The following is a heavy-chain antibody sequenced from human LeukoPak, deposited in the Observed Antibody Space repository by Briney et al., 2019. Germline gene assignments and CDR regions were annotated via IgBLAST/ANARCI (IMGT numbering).Heavy chain of an antibody. Sequence: SQTLPLTCTVSGGSISSGFYYWNWIRQPAGKGLEWIGRIYTSGTTNYNPSLESQVTISVDTSKNQFFLKLSSVTAADTAVYYCASHYPGIYYGPGSPFRYWGQGTLVTVSS. CDR2: IYTSGTT. J-gene: IGHJ4*02. V-gene: IGHV4-61*02. CDR1: GGSISSGFYY. D-gene: IGHD3-10*01. CDR3: ASHYPGIYYGPGSPFRY.